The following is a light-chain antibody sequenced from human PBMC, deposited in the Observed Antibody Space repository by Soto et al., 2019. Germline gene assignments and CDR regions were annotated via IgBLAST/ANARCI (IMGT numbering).Light chain of an antibody. CDR1: QSVSSY. CDR3: QQRSNWPPLT. V-gene: IGKV3-11*01. J-gene: IGKJ5*01. Sequence: EIVLTQSPATLSLSPGERATLSCRASQSVSSYLAWYQQKPGQPPRLLIYDASNRATGIPARFSGSGSGTDFTLTISSLEPEDFAVYYCQQRSNWPPLTFGQGTRLEIK. CDR2: DAS.